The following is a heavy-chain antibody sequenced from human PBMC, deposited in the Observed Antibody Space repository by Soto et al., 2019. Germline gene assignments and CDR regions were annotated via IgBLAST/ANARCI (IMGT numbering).Heavy chain of an antibody. CDR2: ISWNSGSI. Sequence: GGSLRLSCAASGFTFDDYAMHWVRQAPGKGLEWVSGISWNSGSIGYADSVKGRFTISRDNAKNSLYLQMNSLRAEDTALYYCAKDSFGGYYYYGMDVWGQGTTVTVSS. CDR3: AKDSFGGYYYYGMDV. J-gene: IGHJ6*02. CDR1: GFTFDDYA. V-gene: IGHV3-9*01. D-gene: IGHD3-16*01.